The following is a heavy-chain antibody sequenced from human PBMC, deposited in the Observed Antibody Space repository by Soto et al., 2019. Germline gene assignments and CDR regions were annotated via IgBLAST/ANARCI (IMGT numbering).Heavy chain of an antibody. D-gene: IGHD6-13*01. J-gene: IGHJ4*02. V-gene: IGHV3-30*18. Sequence: QVQLVESGGGVVQPGRSLRLSCAASGFTFSSYGMHWVRQAPGEGLEWGVVISYDGSIQYYTDSAKGRFTISRDNSKSTLYLQMNSLRAEDTAVYYCAKEIRAYSSSWSFDYWGQGTLVTVSS. CDR3: AKEIRAYSSSWSFDY. CDR1: GFTFSSYG. CDR2: ISYDGSIQ.